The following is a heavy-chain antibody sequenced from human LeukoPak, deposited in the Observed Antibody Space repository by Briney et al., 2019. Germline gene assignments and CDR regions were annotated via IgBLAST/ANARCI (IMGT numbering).Heavy chain of an antibody. CDR1: GFTFSSYA. V-gene: IGHV3-30-3*01. J-gene: IGHJ6*02. CDR2: ISYDGSNK. CDR3: ARGIAAAGTHKFKNYYYYGMDV. D-gene: IGHD6-13*01. Sequence: AGGSLRLSCAASGFTFSSYAMHWVRQAPGKGLEWVAVISYDGSNKYYADSVKGRFTISRDNSKNTLYLQMNSLRAEDTAVYYCARGIAAAGTHKFKNYYYYGMDVWGQGTTVTVSS.